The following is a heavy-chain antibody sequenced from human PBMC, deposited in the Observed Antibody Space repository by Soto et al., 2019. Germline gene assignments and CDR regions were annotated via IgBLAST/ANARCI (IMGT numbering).Heavy chain of an antibody. J-gene: IGHJ4*02. CDR1: GFIFSSYG. CDR3: ARDVGYYYDSSGYYRFDY. Sequence: EVHLVESGGGLVQPGGSLRLSCAASGFIFSSYGMNWVRKAPGKGLEWVSFISSSRSTIYYADSVKGRFTISRDNAKNSLYLQMNSLRDEDTAVYYCARDVGYYYDSSGYYRFDYWGQGTLVTVSS. D-gene: IGHD3-22*01. V-gene: IGHV3-48*02. CDR2: ISSSRSTI.